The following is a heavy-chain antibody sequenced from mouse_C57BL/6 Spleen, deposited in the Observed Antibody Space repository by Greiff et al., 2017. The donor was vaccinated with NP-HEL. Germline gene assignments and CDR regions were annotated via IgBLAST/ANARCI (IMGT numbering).Heavy chain of an antibody. D-gene: IGHD2-5*01. CDR3: TRKGPYSNYEGAMDD. Sequence: VQLQQSGAELVRPGASVTLSCKASGYTFTDYEMHWVKQTPVHGLEWIGAIDPETGGTAYNQKFTGKAILTADKSSSTAYMELRSLTSEDSAVYYCTRKGPYSNYEGAMDDWGQGTSVTVAS. J-gene: IGHJ4*01. CDR2: IDPETGGT. CDR1: GYTFTDYE. V-gene: IGHV1-15*01.